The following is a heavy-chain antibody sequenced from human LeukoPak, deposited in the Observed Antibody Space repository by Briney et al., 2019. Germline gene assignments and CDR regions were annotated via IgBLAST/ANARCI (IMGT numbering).Heavy chain of an antibody. CDR3: ATHSYYYGSGSYPHYLDY. D-gene: IGHD3-10*01. Sequence: GGSLRLSCAASGFIFSSYAMSWVRQAPGKGLEWVSGLNWNGGTTGYADSVKGRFTISRDNAKNFLYLQMNSLRVEDTALYYCATHSYYYGSGSYPHYLDYWGQGTLVTVSS. CDR2: LNWNGGTT. V-gene: IGHV3-20*04. J-gene: IGHJ4*02. CDR1: GFIFSSYA.